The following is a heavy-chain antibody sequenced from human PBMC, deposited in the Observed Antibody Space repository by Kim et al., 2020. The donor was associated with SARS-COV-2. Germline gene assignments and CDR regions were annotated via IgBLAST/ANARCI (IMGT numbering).Heavy chain of an antibody. CDR3: ARGGVVVPAAMAPLGY. V-gene: IGHV4-34*01. J-gene: IGHJ4*02. CDR1: GGSFSGYY. CDR2: INHSGST. Sequence: SETLSLTCAVYGGSFSGYYWSWIRQPPGKGLEWIGEINHSGSTNYNPSLKSRVTISVDTSKNQFSLKLSSVTAADTAVYYCARGGVVVPAAMAPLGYWGQGTLVTVSS. D-gene: IGHD2-2*01.